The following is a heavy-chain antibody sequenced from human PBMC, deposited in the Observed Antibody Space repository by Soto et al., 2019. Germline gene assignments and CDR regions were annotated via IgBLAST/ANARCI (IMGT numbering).Heavy chain of an antibody. J-gene: IGHJ4*02. CDR3: ARALGYTYGHLPIYY. D-gene: IGHD5-18*01. Sequence: QVQLQQWGAGLLKPSETLSLTCAVYGGSFSGYYWSWIRQPPGKGLEWIGEINHSGSTNYNPSLRSRVTRSGDTSKNQFSLKLNSVTAAHTAVYYCARALGYTYGHLPIYYWGQGTLVTVSS. CDR1: GGSFSGYY. CDR2: INHSGST. V-gene: IGHV4-34*01.